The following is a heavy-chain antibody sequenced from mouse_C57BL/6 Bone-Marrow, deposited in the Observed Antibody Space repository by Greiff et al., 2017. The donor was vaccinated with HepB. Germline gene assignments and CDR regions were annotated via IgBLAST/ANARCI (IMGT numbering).Heavy chain of an antibody. CDR1: GYTFTSYG. Sequence: QVQLQQSGAELARPGASVKLSCKASGYTFTSYGISWVKQRTGQGLEWIGEIYPRSGNTYYNEKFKGKATLTADKSSSTAYMELRSLTSEDSAVYFCASPLNWPYWYFDVWGTGTTVTVSS. D-gene: IGHD4-1*01. V-gene: IGHV1-81*01. CDR2: IYPRSGNT. CDR3: ASPLNWPYWYFDV. J-gene: IGHJ1*03.